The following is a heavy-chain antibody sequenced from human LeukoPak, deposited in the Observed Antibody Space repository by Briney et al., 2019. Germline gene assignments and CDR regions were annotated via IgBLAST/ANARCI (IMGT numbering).Heavy chain of an antibody. CDR1: GGSFSGYY. CDR3: ARNPYYYDSSGYYSSGYFQH. Sequence: PSETLSLTCAVYGGSFSGYYWSCIRQPPGKGLEWIGEINHSGSTNYNPSLKSRVTISVDTSKNQFSLKLSSVTAADTAVYYCARNPYYYDSSGYYSSGYFQHWGQGTLVTVSS. D-gene: IGHD3-22*01. CDR2: INHSGST. J-gene: IGHJ1*01. V-gene: IGHV4-34*01.